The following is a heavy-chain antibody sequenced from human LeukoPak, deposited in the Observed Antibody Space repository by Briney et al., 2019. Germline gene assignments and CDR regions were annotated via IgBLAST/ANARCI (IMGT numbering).Heavy chain of an antibody. D-gene: IGHD1-14*01. J-gene: IGHJ3*02. Sequence: ASVKVSCKASGYTFTGYYMHWVRQAPGQGLEWMGRINPNSGGTNYAQKFQGRVTMTRDTSISTAYMELSRLRSGDTAVYYCARSKTGNDAFDIWGQGTMVTVSS. V-gene: IGHV1-2*06. CDR3: ARSKTGNDAFDI. CDR2: INPNSGGT. CDR1: GYTFTGYY.